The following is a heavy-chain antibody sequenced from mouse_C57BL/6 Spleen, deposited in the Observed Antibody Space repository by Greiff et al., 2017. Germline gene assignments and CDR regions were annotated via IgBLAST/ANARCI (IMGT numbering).Heavy chain of an antibody. CDR2: IYPSDSET. Sequence: VQLQQPGAELVRPGSSVKLSCKASGYTFTSYWMAWVKQRPGQGLEWIGNIYPSDSETHYNQKFKDKATLTVDKSSSTAYMQLSSLTSEDSAVYDCARGAYYHGSSLDYWGQGTTLTVSS. CDR1: GYTFTSYW. CDR3: ARGAYYHGSSLDY. V-gene: IGHV1-61*01. J-gene: IGHJ2*01. D-gene: IGHD1-1*01.